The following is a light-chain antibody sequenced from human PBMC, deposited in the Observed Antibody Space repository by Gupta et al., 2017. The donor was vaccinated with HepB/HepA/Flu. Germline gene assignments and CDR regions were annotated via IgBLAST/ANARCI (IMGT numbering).Light chain of an antibody. CDR2: DAS. Sequence: AMQLTQSPSSLSASVGDRVTIPCRASQGISSSLAWYQQKPGKPPKLLIFDASRGATEVSSRFSGSGSGTDFTLTISSLQPEDFAVYYCQQVYNGLTFGGGTKVEIK. V-gene: IGKV1D-13*01. J-gene: IGKJ4*01. CDR3: QQVYNGLT. CDR1: QGISSS.